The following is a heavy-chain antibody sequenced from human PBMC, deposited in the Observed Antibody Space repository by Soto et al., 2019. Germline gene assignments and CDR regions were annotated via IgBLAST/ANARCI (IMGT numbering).Heavy chain of an antibody. J-gene: IGHJ3*02. CDR1: GYTFTSYA. CDR3: ARPYCGGDCYDAFDI. D-gene: IGHD2-21*01. V-gene: IGHV1-3*01. CDR2: INAGNGNT. Sequence: ASVKVSCKASGYTFTSYAMHWVRQAPGQRLEWMRWINAGNGNTKYSQKFQGRVTITRDTFASTAYMELISLRSEDTAVYYCARPYCGGDCYDAFDIWGQGTMVTVSS.